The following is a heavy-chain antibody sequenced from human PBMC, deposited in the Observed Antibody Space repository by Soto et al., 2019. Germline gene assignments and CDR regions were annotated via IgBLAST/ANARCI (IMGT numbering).Heavy chain of an antibody. D-gene: IGHD2-2*01. CDR2: IYYSGST. V-gene: IGHV4-31*03. CDR3: ATIVVPAAPFDY. J-gene: IGHJ4*02. Sequence: QVQLQESGPGLVKPSQTLSLTCTVSGGSISSGGYYWSWIRQYPGKGLEWIGYIYYSGSTYYNPSLKSRVTISLDTSKNQFSLKLSSVTAADTAVYYCATIVVPAAPFDYWGQGTLVTVSS. CDR1: GGSISSGGYY.